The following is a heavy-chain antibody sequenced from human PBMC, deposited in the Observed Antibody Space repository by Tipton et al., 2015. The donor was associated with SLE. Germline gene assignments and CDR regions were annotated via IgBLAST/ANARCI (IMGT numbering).Heavy chain of an antibody. V-gene: IGHV4-34*01. D-gene: IGHD5-12*01. CDR3: ASLQGGYSGYDFDY. CDR2: INHSGST. CDR1: GGSFSGYY. J-gene: IGHJ4*02. Sequence: TLSLTCAVYGGSFSGYYWSWIRQPPGKGLEWIGEINHSGSTNYNPSLKSRVTISVDTSKNQFSLKLSSVTAADTAVYYCASLQGGYSGYDFDYWGQGTLVTVSS.